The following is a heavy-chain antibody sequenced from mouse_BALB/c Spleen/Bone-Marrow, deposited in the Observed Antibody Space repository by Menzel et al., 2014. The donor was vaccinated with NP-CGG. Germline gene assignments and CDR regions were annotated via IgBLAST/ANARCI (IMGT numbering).Heavy chain of an antibody. D-gene: IGHD1-1*01. Sequence: EVQLVESGGGLVQPGGSLRLSCAPSGFTFTDYYMNWARQPPGKALEWLAFIRNKAYGYTTEYSASVKGRFTISRDNSQNILYLQMNTLRAEDSATYYCARDMGGLLFDSWGQGTTLSVSS. CDR1: GFTFTDYY. CDR3: ARDMGGLLFDS. V-gene: IGHV7-3*02. J-gene: IGHJ2*01. CDR2: IRNKAYGYTT.